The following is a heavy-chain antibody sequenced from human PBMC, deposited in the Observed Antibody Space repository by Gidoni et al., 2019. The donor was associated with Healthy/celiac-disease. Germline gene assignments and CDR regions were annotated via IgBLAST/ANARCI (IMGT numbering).Heavy chain of an antibody. CDR3: AREGVEATTFDY. CDR1: GGTVSSYA. CDR2: IIPIFGTA. D-gene: IGHD1-26*01. Sequence: QVQLVQSGAEVKKPGSAGKVSCKASGGTVSSYASSWVRQAPGQGLEWRGGIIPIFGTANYAQKVQGRITLPEDEAPSTSYLALGSLGFEDPAVYYCAREGVEATTFDYWGQGTLVPVSS. J-gene: IGHJ4*02. V-gene: IGHV1-69*01.